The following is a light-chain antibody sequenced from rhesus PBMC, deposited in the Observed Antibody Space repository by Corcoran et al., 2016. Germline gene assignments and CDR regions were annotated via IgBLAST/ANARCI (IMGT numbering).Light chain of an antibody. Sequence: DIQMSQSPSSLSASVGDKVTITCRASQGISDALAWFQQKPGQAPNLLIYAASTLESGVPSRFSGSRSGTDFTLTISSLQPEDVATYYCQQGYSTPFTFGPGTKLDIK. J-gene: IGKJ3*01. CDR1: QGISDA. V-gene: IGKV1-33*02. CDR3: QQGYSTPFT. CDR2: AAS.